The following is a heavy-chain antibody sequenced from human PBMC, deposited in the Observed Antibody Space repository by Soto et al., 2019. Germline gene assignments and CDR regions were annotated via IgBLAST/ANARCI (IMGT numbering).Heavy chain of an antibody. CDR2: IKEDGSET. D-gene: IGHD6-19*01. J-gene: IGHJ4*02. CDR3: TRGSGWCDY. CDR1: EFTFSGYW. V-gene: IGHV3-7*04. Sequence: EVQLVESGGGLVQPGGSLRLSCAASEFTFSGYWMTWVRQAPGKGLEWVANIKEDGSETNYLDSVKGRFTISRDNAKNSVYLQMNSLRAEDTDVYYCTRGSGWCDYWGQGTLVTVSS.